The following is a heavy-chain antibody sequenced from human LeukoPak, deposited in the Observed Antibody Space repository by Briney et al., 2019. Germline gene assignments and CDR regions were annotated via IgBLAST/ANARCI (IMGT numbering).Heavy chain of an antibody. D-gene: IGHD4-17*01. Sequence: SGPTLVNPTQTLTLTCTFSGFSLSTSGMCVSWIRQPPGKALEWLARIDWDDDKYYSTSLKTRLTISKDTSKNQVVLTMTNMDPVDTATYYCARSPYGDYGLYYFDYWGQGTLATVSS. CDR3: ARSPYGDYGLYYFDY. V-gene: IGHV2-70*11. J-gene: IGHJ4*02. CDR1: GFSLSTSGMC. CDR2: IDWDDDK.